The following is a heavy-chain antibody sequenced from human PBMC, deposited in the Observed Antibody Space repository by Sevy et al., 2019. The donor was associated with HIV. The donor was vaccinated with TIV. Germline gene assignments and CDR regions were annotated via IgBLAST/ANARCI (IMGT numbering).Heavy chain of an antibody. CDR1: GGSISSSSYY. Sequence: SETLSLTCTVSGGSISSSSYYWGWIRQPPGKGLQWIGSIYYTGNTYYNPSLKSRVITSVDTSKNQFSLKLSSVTAADTALYYCARQTAHYYDGSGLDDTFDIWGRGTMVTVSS. D-gene: IGHD3-22*01. J-gene: IGHJ3*02. CDR3: ARQTAHYYDGSGLDDTFDI. CDR2: IYYTGNT. V-gene: IGHV4-39*01.